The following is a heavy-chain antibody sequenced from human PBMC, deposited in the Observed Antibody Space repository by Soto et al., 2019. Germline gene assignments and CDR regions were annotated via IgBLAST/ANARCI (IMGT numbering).Heavy chain of an antibody. Sequence: GGSLRLSCAVSGFTFSSHAMSWVRQAPGMGLEWVSATSGSGINTYYADSVKGRFTISRDNSKNTLYLQMNSLKAEETAINNSVKCFRVVEVGTYYYYYYMDVWGKGTTVTVSS. J-gene: IGHJ6*03. CDR3: VKCFRVVEVGTYYYYYYMDV. CDR2: TSGSGINT. CDR1: GFTFSSHA. V-gene: IGHV3-23*01. D-gene: IGHD2-15*01.